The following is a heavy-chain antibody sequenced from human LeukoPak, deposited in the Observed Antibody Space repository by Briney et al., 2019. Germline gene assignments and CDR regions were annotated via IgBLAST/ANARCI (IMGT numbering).Heavy chain of an antibody. J-gene: IGHJ3*02. CDR1: GFIVSNYY. Sequence: GGSLRLSCAASGFIVSNYYMTWVRQARGKGLQWVSLIYSGGATYYADSVKGRFTISRHNSKNTLYLQMNSLRPEDTAVYYCAREISNAFDIWGQGTMVTVSS. D-gene: IGHD2/OR15-2a*01. V-gene: IGHV3-53*04. CDR3: AREISNAFDI. CDR2: IYSGGAT.